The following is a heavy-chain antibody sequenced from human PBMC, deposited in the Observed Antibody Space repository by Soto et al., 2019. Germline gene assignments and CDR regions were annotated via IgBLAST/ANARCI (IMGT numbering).Heavy chain of an antibody. J-gene: IGHJ4*02. CDR1: GFTFSSYW. CDR3: ARATSESIAADY. CDR2: INSDGSST. D-gene: IGHD6-6*01. V-gene: IGHV3-74*01. Sequence: GSLRLSCAASGFTFSSYWMHWVRQAPGKGLVWVSRINSDGSSTSYADSVKGRFTISRDNAKNTLYLQMNSLRAEDTAVYYCARATSESIAADYWGQGTLVTVSS.